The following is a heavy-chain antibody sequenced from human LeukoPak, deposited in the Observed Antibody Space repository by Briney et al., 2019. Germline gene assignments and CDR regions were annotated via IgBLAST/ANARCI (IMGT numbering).Heavy chain of an antibody. CDR2: IRSKACGGTT. CDR1: GFTFGDYA. V-gene: IGHV3-49*04. CDR3: TRDQSSALWFGEFNFDY. Sequence: GGSLRLSCTASGFTFGDYAMSWVRQAPGKGLEWVGFIRSKACGGTTEYAASVKGRFTISRDDSKSIAYLQMNSLKTEDTAVYYCTRDQSSALWFGEFNFDYWGQGTLVTVSS. J-gene: IGHJ4*02. D-gene: IGHD3-10*01.